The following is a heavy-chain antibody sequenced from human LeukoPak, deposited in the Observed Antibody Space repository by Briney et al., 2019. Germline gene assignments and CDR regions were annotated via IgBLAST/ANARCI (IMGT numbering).Heavy chain of an antibody. Sequence: PSETLSLTCTVSGGSISSYYWSWIRQPPGKGLEWIGYIYYSGSTNYNPSLKSRVTISVDTSKNQFSLKLSSVTAADTAVYYCARDRSGYEGGDFWGQGTLVTVSS. V-gene: IGHV4-59*01. J-gene: IGHJ4*02. CDR3: ARDRSGYEGGDF. CDR2: IYYSGST. CDR1: GGSISSYY. D-gene: IGHD5-12*01.